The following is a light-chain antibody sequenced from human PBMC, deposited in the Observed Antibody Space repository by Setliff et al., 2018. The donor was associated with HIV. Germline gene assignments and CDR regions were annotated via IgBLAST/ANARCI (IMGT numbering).Light chain of an antibody. CDR2: DNN. J-gene: IGLJ1*01. V-gene: IGLV1-40*01. CDR3: HSYDGRLDGLHV. CDR1: SSDIGAGYD. Sequence: QSVLTQPPSVSAAPGQKVTISCTGSSSDIGAGYDVHWYQHLPGAAPKLVIFDNNNRPSGVPDRFSGSKSGTSASLAITGLQAEDEADYYCHSYDGRLDGLHVFGTGTKGTVL.